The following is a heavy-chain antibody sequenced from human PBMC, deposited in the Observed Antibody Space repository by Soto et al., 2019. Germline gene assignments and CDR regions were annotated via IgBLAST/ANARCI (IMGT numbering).Heavy chain of an antibody. D-gene: IGHD1-26*01. CDR1: GPSIRSYY. Sequence: QVHLQESGPGLVKPSETLSLTCTVSGPSIRSYYWSWIRQPPGKGLGWIGFSYYSGSTNYNPSLNSRVTISVDTSKNQFSLKLTSVTAADTAVYCCARDQNGSSRFDYWGQGILVTVSS. V-gene: IGHV4-59*01. CDR2: SYYSGST. J-gene: IGHJ4*02. CDR3: ARDQNGSSRFDY.